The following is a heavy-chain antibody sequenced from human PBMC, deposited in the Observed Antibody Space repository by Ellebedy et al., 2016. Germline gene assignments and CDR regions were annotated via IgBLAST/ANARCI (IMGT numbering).Heavy chain of an antibody. CDR3: ARESTGIVAVPGAKYYYQYMDV. V-gene: IGHV4-39*07. J-gene: IGHJ6*03. CDR1: GDSISSNNFY. CDR2: IHHSGTP. D-gene: IGHD2-2*01. Sequence: SETLSLXCTVSGDSISSNNFYWGWIRQPPGKALEWIGMIHHSGTPYYIPSLKSRVSISVDTSKNQFSLRLNSVSAADTAVYYCARESTGIVAVPGAKYYYQYMDVWGTGTTVIVSS.